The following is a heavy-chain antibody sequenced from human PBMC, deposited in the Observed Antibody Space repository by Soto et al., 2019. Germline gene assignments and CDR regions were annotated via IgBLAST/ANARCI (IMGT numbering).Heavy chain of an antibody. CDR2: INPSGGST. CDR3: ARDRRYYGSAIS. V-gene: IGHV1-46*01. D-gene: IGHD3-10*01. J-gene: IGHJ3*01. Sequence: QVQLVQSGAEVKKPGASVKVSCKASGYTFTSYYMHWVRQAPGQGLEWMGIINPSGGSTSYAQKFQGRVTMARDTSTSTVYMELSSLRTEDTAVYYCARDRRYYGSAISWRQGTMVTDSS. CDR1: GYTFTSYY.